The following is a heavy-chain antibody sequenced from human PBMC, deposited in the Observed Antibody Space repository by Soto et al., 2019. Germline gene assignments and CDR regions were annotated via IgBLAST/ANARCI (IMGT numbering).Heavy chain of an antibody. CDR1: GGTFSSYA. Sequence: QVQLVQSGAEVKKPGSSVKVCCKASGGTFSSYAISWVRQAPGQGLEWMGGIIPIFGTANYAQKFQGRVTITADESTSTAYMELSSLRSEDTAVYYCARLSAMITFGGVIVPDYYYGMDVWGQGTTVTVSS. V-gene: IGHV1-69*01. CDR2: IIPIFGTA. J-gene: IGHJ6*02. D-gene: IGHD3-16*02. CDR3: ARLSAMITFGGVIVPDYYYGMDV.